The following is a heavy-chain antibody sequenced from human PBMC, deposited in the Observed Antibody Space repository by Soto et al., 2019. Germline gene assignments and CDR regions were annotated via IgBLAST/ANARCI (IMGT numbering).Heavy chain of an antibody. CDR2: VYRSGIT. Sequence: KTSETLSLTCLVSGASVNSETHFRCWIPPAHGKGLEWIGYVYRSGITNSNPALKGRVFVSADNPRNQFSLTLDSVTAADTAVYYCARDTDYYDSSGSGAFDIWGQGTMVTVSS. CDR1: GASVNSETHF. J-gene: IGHJ3*02. V-gene: IGHV4-61*01. CDR3: ARDTDYYDSSGSGAFDI. D-gene: IGHD3-22*01.